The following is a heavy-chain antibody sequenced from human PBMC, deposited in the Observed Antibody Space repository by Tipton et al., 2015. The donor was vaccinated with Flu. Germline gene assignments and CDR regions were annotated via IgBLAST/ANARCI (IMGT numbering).Heavy chain of an antibody. CDR2: INHSGST. V-gene: IGHV4-34*01. CDR3: ARGGVRRYYDSSGYKLPDY. J-gene: IGHJ4*02. Sequence: TLSLTCAVYGGSFSGYYWSWIRQPPGKGLEWIGEINHSGSTNYNPSLKSRVTISVDASKNQFSLKLSSVTAADTAVYYCARGGVRRYYDSSGYKLPDYWGQGTLVTVSS. CDR1: GGSFSGYY. D-gene: IGHD3-22*01.